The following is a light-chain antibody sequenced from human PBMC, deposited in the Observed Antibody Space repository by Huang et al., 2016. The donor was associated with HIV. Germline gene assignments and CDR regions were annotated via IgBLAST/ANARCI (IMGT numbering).Light chain of an antibody. Sequence: EIKMTQSPATLSVSPGGRVTLSCGVSQTVRNNLASYQQKTCQAPSRLIYDTSTRASCIPARFSGSGSVTEFTLTISGLQSEDFAIYYCQQYDKWPPDLTFGGGTKVEI. V-gene: IGKV3D-15*01. J-gene: IGKJ4*01. CDR1: QTVRNN. CDR3: QQYDKWPPDLT. CDR2: DTS.